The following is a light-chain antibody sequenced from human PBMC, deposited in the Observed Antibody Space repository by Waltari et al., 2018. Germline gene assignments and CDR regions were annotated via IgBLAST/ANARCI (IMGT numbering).Light chain of an antibody. J-gene: IGKJ4*01. V-gene: IGKV3-20*01. CDR1: QSVSSSY. CDR3: QQYGSSPLT. Sequence: EIVLTQSPGTLSLSPGESATLPCRASQSVSSSYLAWYQQKPGQAPRPLIYGASSRATGIPDRFSGSGSGTDFTLTISRLEPEDFAVYYCQQYGSSPLTFGGGTKVEIK. CDR2: GAS.